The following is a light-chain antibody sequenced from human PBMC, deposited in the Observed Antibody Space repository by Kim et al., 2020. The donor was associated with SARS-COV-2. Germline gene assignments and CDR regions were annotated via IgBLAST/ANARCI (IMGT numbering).Light chain of an antibody. CDR2: YDS. Sequence: APGKTARSTCGGNKIGSKSVHWYQQKPGQAPVLVIYYDSDRPSGIPERFSGSNSGNTATLTISRVEAGDEADYYCQVWDSSSDHVVFGGGTQLTVL. V-gene: IGLV3-21*04. CDR3: QVWDSSSDHVV. CDR1: KIGSKS. J-gene: IGLJ2*01.